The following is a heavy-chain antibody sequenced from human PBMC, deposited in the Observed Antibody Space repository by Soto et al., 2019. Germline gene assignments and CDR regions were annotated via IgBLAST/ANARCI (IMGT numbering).Heavy chain of an antibody. CDR2: INSDGSST. V-gene: IGHV3-74*01. CDR3: ARGAKYYDILTGWVYYFDY. CDR1: GFTFSSYW. Sequence: VQLVESGGGLVQPGGSLRLSCAASGFTFSSYWMHWVRQAPGKGLVWVSRINSDGSSTSYADSVKGRVTISRDNAKNTLYLQMNSLRAEDTAVYYCARGAKYYDILTGWVYYFDYWGQGTLVTVSS. J-gene: IGHJ4*02. D-gene: IGHD3-9*01.